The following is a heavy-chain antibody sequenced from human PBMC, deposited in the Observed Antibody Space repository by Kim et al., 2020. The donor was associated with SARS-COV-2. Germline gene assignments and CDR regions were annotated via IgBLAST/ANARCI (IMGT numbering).Heavy chain of an antibody. J-gene: IGHJ6*02. CDR3: ARALGAVASGGMDV. D-gene: IGHD6-19*01. V-gene: IGHV6-1*01. Sequence: AVSVKSRITINPDTSKNLFSLQLNSVTPEDTAVYYCARALGAVASGGMDVWGQGTTVTVSS.